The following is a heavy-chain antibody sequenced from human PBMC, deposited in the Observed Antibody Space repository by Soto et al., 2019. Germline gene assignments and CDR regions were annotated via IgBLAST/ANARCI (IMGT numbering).Heavy chain of an antibody. CDR1: GGTFSSYA. Sequence: QVQLVQSGAEVKKPGSSVKVSCKASGGTFSSYAISWVRQSPGQGLEWMGGSIPSFGTSNYEQKFQGRVTITADESTSTAYMELSSLRSEDTAVYYCGRALLDASPVEGRCFGLDVWGQGTRVTVSS. J-gene: IGHJ6*02. CDR2: SIPSFGTS. V-gene: IGHV1-69*01. D-gene: IGHD2-15*01. CDR3: GRALLDASPVEGRCFGLDV.